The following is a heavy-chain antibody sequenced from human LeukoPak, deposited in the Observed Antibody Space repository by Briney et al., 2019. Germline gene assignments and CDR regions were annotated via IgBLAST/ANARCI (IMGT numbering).Heavy chain of an antibody. J-gene: IGHJ4*02. CDR3: AGSISGNDYYFFSY. CDR2: IWYDGSNE. Sequence: QPGRSLRLSCAASGFTFSTYVMHWVRQAPGKGLEWVAVIWYDGSNEYYADSVKGRFTISRDNSKTTVYLQMNSLRAEDTAVYYCAGSISGNDYYFFSYWGQGTLVTVSS. D-gene: IGHD3-22*01. CDR1: GFTFSTYV. V-gene: IGHV3-33*01.